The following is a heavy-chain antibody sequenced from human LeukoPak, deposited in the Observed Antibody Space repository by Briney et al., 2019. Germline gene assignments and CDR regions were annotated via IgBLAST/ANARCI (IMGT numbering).Heavy chain of an antibody. V-gene: IGHV1-3*01. CDR1: GYTFIRNA. CDR3: ARDSPLSPYDY. D-gene: IGHD3-16*02. Sequence: ASVTVSCTASGYTFIRNAMHWVRQAPGQRLEWMGWINVGNGKTKYSQKFQGRVTITRDTSASTAYMEVSSLRSEDTAVYYCARDSPLSPYDYWGQGTLVTVSS. J-gene: IGHJ4*02. CDR2: INVGNGKT.